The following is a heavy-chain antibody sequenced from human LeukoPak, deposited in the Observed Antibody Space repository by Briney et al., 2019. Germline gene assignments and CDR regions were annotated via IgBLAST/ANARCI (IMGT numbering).Heavy chain of an antibody. V-gene: IGHV1-18*01. J-gene: IGHJ5*02. Sequence: ASVKVSCKASGYTFTSYGISWVRQAPGQGLEWMGWISAYNGNTNYAQKLQGRVTMTTDTSTSTAYMELRSLRSDDTAVYYCARDHSFAAGYLYNWSDPWGQGTLVTVSS. D-gene: IGHD6-13*01. CDR3: ARDHSFAAGYLYNWSDP. CDR1: GYTFTSYG. CDR2: ISAYNGNT.